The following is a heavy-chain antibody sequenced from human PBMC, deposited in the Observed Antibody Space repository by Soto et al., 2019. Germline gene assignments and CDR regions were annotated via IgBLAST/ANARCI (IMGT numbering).Heavy chain of an antibody. V-gene: IGHV3-23*01. J-gene: IGHJ4*02. D-gene: IGHD2-15*01. CDR1: GFTFNNYA. CDR3: AKDWLGYCSGGSCSRADY. CDR2: ISGSGGST. Sequence: EVQVLESGGGLVQPGGSLRLSCAASGFTFNNYAMSWVRQAPGKGLEWVSAISGSGGSTNYADSVKGRFSISRDNSKNTLYLQMNSLRAEDTAVYYCAKDWLGYCSGGSCSRADYWGQGTLVTVSS.